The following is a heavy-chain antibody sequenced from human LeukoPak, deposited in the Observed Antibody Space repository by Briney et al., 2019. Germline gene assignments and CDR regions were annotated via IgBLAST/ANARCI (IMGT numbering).Heavy chain of an antibody. D-gene: IGHD6-6*01. Sequence: GASVKVSCKASGYTFTGYYMHWVRQAPGQGLEWMGWINPNSGGTNYAQKFQGRVTMTRDTSIGTAYMELSRLRSDDTDVYYCARDPEGHLVSLYYFDYWGQGTLGTVSA. J-gene: IGHJ4*02. CDR2: INPNSGGT. CDR1: GYTFTGYY. V-gene: IGHV1-2*02. CDR3: ARDPEGHLVSLYYFDY.